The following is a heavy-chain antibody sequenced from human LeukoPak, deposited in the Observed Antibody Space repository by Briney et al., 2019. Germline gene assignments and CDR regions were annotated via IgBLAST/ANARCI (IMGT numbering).Heavy chain of an antibody. CDR3: ARDSGEGSGWHTYPSY. D-gene: IGHD6-19*01. CDR1: GFTVSSSY. CDR2: IYSGGRI. V-gene: IGHV3-53*01. J-gene: IGHJ4*02. Sequence: GGSLRLSCAASGFTVSSSYMTWVRQAPGKGLEWVSVIYSGGRIYYADSVKGRFTISRDNSKNTLYLQMNSLRAEDTAVYYCARDSGEGSGWHTYPSYWGQGTLVTVSS.